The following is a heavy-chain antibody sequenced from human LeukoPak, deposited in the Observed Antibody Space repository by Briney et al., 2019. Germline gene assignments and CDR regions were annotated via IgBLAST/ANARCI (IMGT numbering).Heavy chain of an antibody. V-gene: IGHV1-18*01. D-gene: IGHD3-3*01. CDR3: ARATRFLEWLLIDY. J-gene: IGHJ4*02. CDR1: GYTFTSYG. Sequence: ASVKVSCKASGYTFTSYGISCVRHAPGQGLEWMGWISAYNGNTNYAQKLQGRVTMTTDTSTSTAYMELRSVRSDDTAVYYCARATRFLEWLLIDYWGEGSLVTVSS. CDR2: ISAYNGNT.